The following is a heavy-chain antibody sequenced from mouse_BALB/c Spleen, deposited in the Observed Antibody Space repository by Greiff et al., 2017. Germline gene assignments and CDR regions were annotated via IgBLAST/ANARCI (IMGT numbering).Heavy chain of an antibody. CDR1: GYTFTDYA. J-gene: IGHJ2*01. Sequence: VKLMESGAELVRPGVSVKISCKGSGYTFTDYAMHWVKQSHAKSLEWIGVISTYYGDASYNQKFKGKATMTVDKSSSTAYMELARLTSEDSAIYYCARAANWDYWGQGTTLTVSS. CDR2: ISTYYGDA. CDR3: ARAANWDY. D-gene: IGHD4-1*01. V-gene: IGHV1S137*01.